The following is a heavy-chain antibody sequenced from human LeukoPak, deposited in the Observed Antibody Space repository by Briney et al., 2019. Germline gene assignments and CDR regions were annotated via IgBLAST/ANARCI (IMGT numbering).Heavy chain of an antibody. CDR3: AVDRGIYSYGSYVDY. CDR1: GYTLTELS. J-gene: IGHJ4*02. V-gene: IGHV1-24*01. CDR2: FDPEDGER. Sequence: GASVVVSCKVSGYTLTELSMHWVRQTPGKGLEWMGGFDPEDGERIYAQKFQGRVTMTEDTSTDTAYMELSSLRSEDTAVYFCAVDRGIYSYGSYVDYWGQGTLVTVSS. D-gene: IGHD3-10*01.